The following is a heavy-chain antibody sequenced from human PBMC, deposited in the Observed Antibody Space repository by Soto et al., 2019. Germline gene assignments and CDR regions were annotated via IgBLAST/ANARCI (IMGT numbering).Heavy chain of an antibody. CDR3: AREYCSGGSCSPNYGMDV. V-gene: IGHV1-3*01. CDR2: VNAGNGNT. J-gene: IGHJ6*02. D-gene: IGHD2-15*01. CDR1: GYTFTSYA. Sequence: ASVKVSCKASGYTFTSYATHWVRQAPGQRLEWMGWVNAGNGNTKYSQRFQGRVTITRDTSASTAYMDLSSLRSEDTAVYYCAREYCSGGSCSPNYGMDVWGQGTTVTVSS.